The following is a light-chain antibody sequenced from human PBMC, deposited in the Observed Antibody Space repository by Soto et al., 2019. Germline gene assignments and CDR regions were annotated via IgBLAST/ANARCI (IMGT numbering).Light chain of an antibody. CDR2: AAS. CDR1: QSISSY. V-gene: IGKV1-39*01. Sequence: DIQMTQSPSSLSASVGDRVTITCRASQSISSYLNWYQPKPGKSPKLLIDAASSLQSGVPSRYSGSGSGTDFTLTISSLQPEDFATYYCQQSYSTLVTLGQGTKLEIK. CDR3: QQSYSTLVT. J-gene: IGKJ2*01.